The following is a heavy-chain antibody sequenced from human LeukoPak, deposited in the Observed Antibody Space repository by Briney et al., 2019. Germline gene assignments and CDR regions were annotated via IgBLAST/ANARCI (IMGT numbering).Heavy chain of an antibody. D-gene: IGHD3-10*01. CDR3: ARARYGSGTYYTLDGYFYYFGMDV. V-gene: IGHV4-59*11. CDR1: GGSISNHY. Sequence: PSETLSLTCTVYGGSISNHYWSWIRQSPGKGLEWIGYIFYSGYTMYNPSLKSRVTISVDTSNKDFSLKLSSVTAADTAKYFCARARYGSGTYYTLDGYFYYFGMDVWGPGTTVTVSS. CDR2: IFYSGYT. J-gene: IGHJ6*02.